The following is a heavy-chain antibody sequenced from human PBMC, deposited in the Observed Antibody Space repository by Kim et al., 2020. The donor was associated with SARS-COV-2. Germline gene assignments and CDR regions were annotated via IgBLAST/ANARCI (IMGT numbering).Heavy chain of an antibody. J-gene: IGHJ4*02. CDR1: GGSISSYY. V-gene: IGHV4-59*13. Sequence: SETLSLTCTVSGGSISSYYWSWIRQPPGKGLEWIGYIYYSGSTNYNPSLKSRVTISVDTSKNQFSLKLSSVTAADTAVYYCARGSVGGAVAGTVDYWGQGTLVTVSS. CDR3: ARGSVGGAVAGTVDY. D-gene: IGHD6-19*01. CDR2: IYYSGST.